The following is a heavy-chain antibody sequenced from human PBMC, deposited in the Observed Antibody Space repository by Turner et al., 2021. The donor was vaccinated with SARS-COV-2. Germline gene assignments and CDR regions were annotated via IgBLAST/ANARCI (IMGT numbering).Heavy chain of an antibody. CDR1: GGSIVSTAFY. CDR2: SDNSRST. J-gene: IGHJ5*02. CDR3: AKHDLRICRGDACKVYNWFGP. D-gene: IGHD2-21*01. Sequence: QLQLSDSGPRLVNPSETLFLTCTVSGGSIVSTAFYWVWICQTPGKGLEWIGSSDNSRSTYYNPSLKSQFTKSVDTSKNQYSLELSYVNAADTAFYYWAKHDLRICRGDACKVYNWFGPWGPGTLVSVSS. V-gene: IGHV4-39*01.